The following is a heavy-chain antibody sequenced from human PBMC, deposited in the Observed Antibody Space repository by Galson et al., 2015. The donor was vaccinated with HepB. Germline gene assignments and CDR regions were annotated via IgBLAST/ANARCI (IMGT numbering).Heavy chain of an antibody. CDR3: AREVWGYGDYVWGGWFDP. Sequence: SVKVSCKASGYTFTSYYMHWVRQAPGQGLEWMGIINPSGGSTSYAQKFQGRVTMTRDKSTSTAYMELSGLRSEDTAVYYCAREVWGYGDYVWGGWFDPWGQGTLVTVSS. CDR2: INPSGGST. J-gene: IGHJ5*02. V-gene: IGHV1-46*01. D-gene: IGHD4-17*01. CDR1: GYTFTSYY.